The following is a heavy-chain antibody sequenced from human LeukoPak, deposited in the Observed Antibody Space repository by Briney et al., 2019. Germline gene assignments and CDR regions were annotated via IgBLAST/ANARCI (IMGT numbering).Heavy chain of an antibody. Sequence: SQTLSLTCTVSGVSISSVSYYWGWIRQPPGKGLEWIGSIYYSGSTYYNPSLKSRVTISVDTSKNQFSLKLSSVTAADTAVYYCARERDGYVGYWGQGTLVTVSS. V-gene: IGHV4-39*07. CDR1: GVSISSVSYY. CDR3: ARERDGYVGY. CDR2: IYYSGST. J-gene: IGHJ4*02. D-gene: IGHD5-24*01.